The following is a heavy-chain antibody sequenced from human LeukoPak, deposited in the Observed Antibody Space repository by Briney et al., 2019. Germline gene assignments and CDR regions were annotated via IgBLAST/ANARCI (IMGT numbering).Heavy chain of an antibody. D-gene: IGHD1-1*01. J-gene: IGHJ6*03. CDR3: AKDVQGKYYYHYMDV. CDR2: LRYDGSNK. Sequence: GGSLRLSCAASGLDFGDYGMHWVRQAPGKGLEWIAFLRYDGSNKYYADSVKGRFTISRDNSKDSLYLQMNSLRAEDTAVYYCAKDVQGKYYYHYMDVWGKGTTVTVSS. V-gene: IGHV3-30*02. CDR1: GLDFGDYG.